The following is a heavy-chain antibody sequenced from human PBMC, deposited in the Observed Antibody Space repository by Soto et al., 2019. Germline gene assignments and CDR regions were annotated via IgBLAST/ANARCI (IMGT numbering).Heavy chain of an antibody. J-gene: IGHJ5*01. D-gene: IGHD2-8*01. Sequence: SQTLSLPCAISVDSVSTNSATWDWIRPSPSRGLEWLGRTYYRSKWYNDYAVSVKGRITINPDTSNNQLSLQLNSVTPDDTAVYYCARLIGNSWLDSWGQGTLVTVS. V-gene: IGHV6-1*01. CDR2: TYYRSKWYN. CDR3: ARLIGNSWLDS. CDR1: VDSVSTNSAT.